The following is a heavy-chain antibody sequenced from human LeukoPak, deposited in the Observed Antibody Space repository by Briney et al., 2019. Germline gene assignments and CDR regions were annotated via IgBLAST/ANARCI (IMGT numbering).Heavy chain of an antibody. Sequence: PSETLSLTCTVSGGSISSSSYYWGWIRQPPGKGLEWIGSIYYSGSTYYNPSLKSRVTISVDTSKNQFSLKLSSVTAADTAVYYCARRLFTSTDYWGQGTLVTVSS. V-gene: IGHV4-39*01. CDR3: ARRLFTSTDY. J-gene: IGHJ4*02. D-gene: IGHD2-2*01. CDR1: GGSISSSSYY. CDR2: IYYSGST.